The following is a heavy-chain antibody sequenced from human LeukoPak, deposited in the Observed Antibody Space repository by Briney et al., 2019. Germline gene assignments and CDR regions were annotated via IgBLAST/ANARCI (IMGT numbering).Heavy chain of an antibody. CDR1: GYTFTSYD. CDR2: MNPNSGNT. D-gene: IGHD3-16*01. Sequence: GASVKVSCKASGYTFTSYDINWVRQATGQGLEWMGWMNPNSGNTGYAQKFQGRVTMTMNTSISTAYMELSSLRSEDTAVYYCARKVLRMGNWFDPWGQGTLVTVSS. J-gene: IGHJ5*02. V-gene: IGHV1-8*01. CDR3: ARKVLRMGNWFDP.